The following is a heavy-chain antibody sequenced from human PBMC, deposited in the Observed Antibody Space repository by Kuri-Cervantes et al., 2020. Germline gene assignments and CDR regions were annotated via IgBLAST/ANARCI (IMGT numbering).Heavy chain of an antibody. CDR2: ISTDGTKA. CDR1: GFTFSSHV. CDR3: ARRALTSDWFYYFDV. J-gene: IGHJ2*01. D-gene: IGHD3-9*01. V-gene: IGHV3-30*07. Sequence: LSLTCAASGFTFSSHVMHWVRQSSGKGPEWLAVISTDGTKAYHADSVRGRFTISRDNSKNTLYLQMDNLRAEDTALYYCARRALTSDWFYYFDVWGRGTLVTVSS.